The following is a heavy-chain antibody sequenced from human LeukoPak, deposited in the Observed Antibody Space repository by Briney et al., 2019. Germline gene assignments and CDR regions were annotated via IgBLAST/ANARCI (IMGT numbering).Heavy chain of an antibody. J-gene: IGHJ3*02. Sequence: SETLSLTCTVSGDSISSYYWSWIRQPPATALEWIGYIYNSGSINYNPSLKSRVTISVDTSKNQFSLKLSSVTAADTAVYYCARWRMTSDAFDIWGQGTMVTVSS. CDR3: ARWRMTSDAFDI. V-gene: IGHV4-59*01. CDR1: GDSISSYY. CDR2: IYNSGSI.